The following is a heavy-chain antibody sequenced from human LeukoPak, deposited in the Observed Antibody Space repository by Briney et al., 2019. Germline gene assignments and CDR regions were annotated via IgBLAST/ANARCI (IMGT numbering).Heavy chain of an antibody. CDR3: ARSRYGGNSIFDY. J-gene: IGHJ4*02. CDR1: GGSISSGDYY. D-gene: IGHD4-23*01. Sequence: SQTLSLTCTVSGGSISSGDYYWSWIRQPPGKGLEWIGYIYYSGSTYYNPSLKSRVTISVDTSKNQFSLKLSSVTAADTAVYYCARSRYGGNSIFDYWGQGTLVTVSS. V-gene: IGHV4-30-4*01. CDR2: IYYSGST.